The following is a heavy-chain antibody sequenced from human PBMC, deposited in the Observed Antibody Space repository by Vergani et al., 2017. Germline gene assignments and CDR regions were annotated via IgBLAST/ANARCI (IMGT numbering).Heavy chain of an antibody. CDR2: ISAYNGNT. CDR3: SRDLYDYGDASPFDP. D-gene: IGHD4-17*01. Sequence: QVQLVQSGAEVKKPGASVKVSCKASGYTFTSYGISWVRQAPGQGLEWMGWISAYNGNTNYAQKLQGRVTMTTDTSTSTAYMELRSLRSDDTAVYYCSRDLYDYGDASPFDPWGQGTLVTVSS. CDR1: GYTFTSYG. V-gene: IGHV1-18*01. J-gene: IGHJ5*02.